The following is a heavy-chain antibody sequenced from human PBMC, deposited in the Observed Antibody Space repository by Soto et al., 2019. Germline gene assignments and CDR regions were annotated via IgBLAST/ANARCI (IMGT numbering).Heavy chain of an antibody. CDR3: ARRVVVTPAWYFDL. V-gene: IGHV3-74*01. Sequence: EVQLVESGGGLVQPGGSLRLSCSASGFTFSSYWIHWVRQAPGKGLVWVSRINSDGSITNYADSVKGRFTISRDNAKNTLYLHMNSLRAEDTAVYYCARRVVVTPAWYFDLWGRGTLVTVSS. CDR1: GFTFSSYW. D-gene: IGHD3-22*01. J-gene: IGHJ2*01. CDR2: INSDGSIT.